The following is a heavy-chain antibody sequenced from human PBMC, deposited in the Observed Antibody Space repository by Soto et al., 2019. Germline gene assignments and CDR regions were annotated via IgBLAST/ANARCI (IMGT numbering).Heavy chain of an antibody. CDR1: GGTFSSYA. D-gene: IGHD6-19*01. Sequence: QVQLVQSGAEVKKPGSSVKVSCKASGGTFSSYAISWVRQAPGQGLEWMGGIIPIFGTANYAQKLQGRVTITADESTSTAYMELSSLRSEDTAVYYCARVDSSGWYDYYYYGMDVWGQGYTVTVSS. J-gene: IGHJ6*02. CDR3: ARVDSSGWYDYYYYGMDV. V-gene: IGHV1-69*01. CDR2: IIPIFGTA.